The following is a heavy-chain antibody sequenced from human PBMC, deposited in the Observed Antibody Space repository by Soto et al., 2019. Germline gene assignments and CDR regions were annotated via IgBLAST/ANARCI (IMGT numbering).Heavy chain of an antibody. Sequence: GGSLRLSCAASGFTFSSYGMHWVRQAPGKGLEWVAVIWYDGSNKYYADSVKGRFTISRDNSKNTLYLQMNSLRAEDTAVYYCARDPGLLWFGDLYRPLYYYGMDVWGQGTTVTVSS. J-gene: IGHJ6*02. CDR3: ARDPGLLWFGDLYRPLYYYGMDV. V-gene: IGHV3-33*01. CDR2: IWYDGSNK. CDR1: GFTFSSYG. D-gene: IGHD3-10*01.